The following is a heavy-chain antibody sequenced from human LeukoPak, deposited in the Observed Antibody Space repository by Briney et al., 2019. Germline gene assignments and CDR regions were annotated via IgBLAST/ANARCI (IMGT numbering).Heavy chain of an antibody. CDR1: GYTFTSHY. Sequence: GASVKVSCKASGYTFTSHYIHWVRQAPGQGLEWMGAIIPTGDSSSDTQKFQGRVTMTTDTSTTTVYMELSSLRYEDTAVYYCARAAMWYGGSEYWGQGTLVTVSS. CDR3: ARAAMWYGGSEY. CDR2: IIPTGDSS. J-gene: IGHJ4*02. D-gene: IGHD4-23*01. V-gene: IGHV1-46*01.